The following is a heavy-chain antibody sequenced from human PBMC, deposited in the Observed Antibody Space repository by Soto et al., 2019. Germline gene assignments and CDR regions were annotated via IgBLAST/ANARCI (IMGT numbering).Heavy chain of an antibody. CDR1: GFTFSSYA. V-gene: IGHV3-23*01. D-gene: IGHD4-17*01. Sequence: EVQLLESGGGLVQPGGPLRLSCAASGFTFSSYAMSWVRQAPGKGLEWVSASSGSGGSTYYADSVKGRLTISRDNSKNTLYLQMNSLRSEDTAVYYCAVENYGDDVGDYWGQGTLVTVSS. CDR3: AVENYGDDVGDY. J-gene: IGHJ4*02. CDR2: SSGSGGST.